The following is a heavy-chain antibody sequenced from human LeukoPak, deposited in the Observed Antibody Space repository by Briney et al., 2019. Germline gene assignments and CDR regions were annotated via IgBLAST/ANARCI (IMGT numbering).Heavy chain of an antibody. CDR3: ARAPYYYGSGYYSDY. Sequence: PSETLSLTCAVYGGSFSGYYWSWIRQPPGKGLEWIGEINHSGSTNYNPSLKSRVTISVDTSKNQFSLKLSSVTAADTAVYYCARAPYYYGSGYYSDYWGQGTLVTVSS. J-gene: IGHJ4*02. CDR1: GGSFSGYY. CDR2: INHSGST. D-gene: IGHD3-10*01. V-gene: IGHV4-34*01.